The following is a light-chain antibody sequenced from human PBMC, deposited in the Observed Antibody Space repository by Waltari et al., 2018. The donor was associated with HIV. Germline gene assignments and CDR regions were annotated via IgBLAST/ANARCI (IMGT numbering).Light chain of an antibody. CDR1: SSDIGRYNY. Sequence: QSALTQPRSVSGSPGQSVTISCTGTSSDIGRYNYVSWYQQHPGKAPKLIIYDVTKRPSGVPDRVSGSKSGNTASLTMSGLQTEDEADYYCCSYTGSYTLVFGGGTKLTVL. CDR3: CSYTGSYTLV. J-gene: IGLJ3*02. V-gene: IGLV2-11*02. CDR2: DVT.